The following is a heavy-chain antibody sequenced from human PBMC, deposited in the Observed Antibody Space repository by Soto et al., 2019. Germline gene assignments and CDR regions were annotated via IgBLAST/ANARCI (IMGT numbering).Heavy chain of an antibody. CDR1: GFTFSSYW. V-gene: IGHV3-74*01. Sequence: GGSLRLSCAASGFTFSSYWMHWVRQAPEKGLVWVSRINSDGSSTSYADSVKGRFTISRDNAKNTLYLQMNSLRAEDTAVYYCARDWSLLWFGYPEAFDIWGQGTIVTV. J-gene: IGHJ3*02. CDR3: ARDWSLLWFGYPEAFDI. CDR2: INSDGSST. D-gene: IGHD3-10*01.